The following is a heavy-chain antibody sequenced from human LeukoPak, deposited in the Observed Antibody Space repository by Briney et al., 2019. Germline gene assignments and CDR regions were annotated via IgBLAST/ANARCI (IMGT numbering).Heavy chain of an antibody. CDR3: ARVTSSGWYPGWFDP. J-gene: IGHJ5*02. CDR2: IYHSGST. V-gene: IGHV4-30-2*01. Sequence: PSETLSLTCAVSGGSISSGGYSWSWIRQPPGKGLEWIGYIYHSGSTYYNPSLKSRVTISVDTSKNQFSLKLSSVTAADTAVYYCARVTSSGWYPGWFDPWGQGTLVTVSS. CDR1: GGSISSGGYS. D-gene: IGHD6-19*01.